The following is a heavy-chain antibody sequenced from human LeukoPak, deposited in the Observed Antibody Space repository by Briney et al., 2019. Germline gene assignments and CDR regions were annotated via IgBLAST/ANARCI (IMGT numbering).Heavy chain of an antibody. Sequence: GGSLRLSCAASGFSVSSDYMSWVRQAPGKGLEWVSVMYSGGSTYYADSVKGRFTISRDNSKNTLYLQMNSLRAEDTAVYYCARGQTVTGPLDYWGQGTLVTVSS. CDR2: MYSGGST. V-gene: IGHV3-53*05. D-gene: IGHD4-17*01. J-gene: IGHJ4*02. CDR1: GFSVSSDY. CDR3: ARGQTVTGPLDY.